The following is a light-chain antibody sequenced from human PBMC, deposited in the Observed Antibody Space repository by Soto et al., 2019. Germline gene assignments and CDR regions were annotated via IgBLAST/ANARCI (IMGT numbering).Light chain of an antibody. J-gene: IGKJ2*01. Sequence: EIVLTQSPATLSLSPGERATLSCRASQSVSSYLAWYQQKPGQAPRLLIYDASNRATGIPARFSGSGSGTGFTLTISRLEPEDFAVYYCQQYGSSPHTFGQGTKV. CDR1: QSVSSY. CDR2: DAS. CDR3: QQYGSSPHT. V-gene: IGKV3-20*01.